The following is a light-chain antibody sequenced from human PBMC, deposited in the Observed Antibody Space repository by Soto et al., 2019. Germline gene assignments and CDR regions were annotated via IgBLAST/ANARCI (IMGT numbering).Light chain of an antibody. V-gene: IGLV1-51*02. CDR2: ESD. CDR3: GTWDSSLSIFV. CDR1: SPNTGNYY. J-gene: IGLJ1*01. Sequence: QCVLGQPATVYSAAGERSTMSCSGRSPNTGNYYVSWHQQLPGTAPRLLIYESDKRPSGIPDRFSGSKSGTSATLGITGLQTGDEADYYCGTWDSSLSIFVFGTGTKVTVL.